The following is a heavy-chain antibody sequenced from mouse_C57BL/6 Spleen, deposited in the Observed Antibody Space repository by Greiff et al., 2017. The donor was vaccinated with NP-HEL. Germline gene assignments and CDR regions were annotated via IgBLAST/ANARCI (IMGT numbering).Heavy chain of an antibody. CDR1: GYTFTSYW. Sequence: QVQLQQPGAELVRPGSSVKLSCKASGYTFTSYWMHWVKQRPIQGLEWIGTIDPSDSATHYNQKFKDKATLTVDKSSSTAYMQHSSLTPDDSAVDYCARPGGTTEAMEYWGQGTSVTVSS. V-gene: IGHV1-52*01. CDR3: ARPGGTTEAMEY. J-gene: IGHJ4*01. D-gene: IGHD1-1*01. CDR2: IDPSDSAT.